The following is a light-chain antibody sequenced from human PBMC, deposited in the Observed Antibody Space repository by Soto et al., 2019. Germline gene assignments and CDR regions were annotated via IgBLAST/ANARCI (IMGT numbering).Light chain of an antibody. CDR1: SSDVGGYNY. V-gene: IGLV2-14*01. CDR3: SSYTSSRTRV. CDR2: EVS. Sequence: QSALTQPASESGSPGQSITISCTGTSSDVGGYNYVSWYQQHPGKAPKLMIYEVSNRPSGVSNRFSGSKSGNTASLTISGLQAEDEADYYCSSYTSSRTRVFGGGTKLTVL. J-gene: IGLJ3*02.